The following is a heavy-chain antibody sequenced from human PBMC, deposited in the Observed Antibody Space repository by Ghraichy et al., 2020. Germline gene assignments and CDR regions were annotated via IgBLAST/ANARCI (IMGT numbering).Heavy chain of an antibody. V-gene: IGHV4-61*01. CDR2: IYYNGDT. CDR1: GGSVSSGNYY. Sequence: SETLSLTCTVSGGSVSSGNYYWNWIRQPPGKGLEWIGYIYYNGDTNYNPSLKSRVTMSLDMSKNQFSLKLSSVTAADTAVYYCARDVLYSSGWAHFDCWGQGTLVTVSS. J-gene: IGHJ4*02. D-gene: IGHD6-19*01. CDR3: ARDVLYSSGWAHFDC.